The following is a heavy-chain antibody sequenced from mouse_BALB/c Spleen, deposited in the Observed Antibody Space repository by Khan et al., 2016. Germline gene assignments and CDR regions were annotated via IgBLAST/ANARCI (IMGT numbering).Heavy chain of an antibody. CDR1: GFSLTSYG. CDR2: IWAGGST. J-gene: IGHJ2*01. V-gene: IGHV2-9*02. CDR3: ARVYGNYFDY. Sequence: QVQLKESGPGLVAPSQSLSITCTVSGFSLTSYGVHWVRQPPGKGLEWLGVIWAGGSTNYNTALMSRLSISKDNSKSQVFLKMNSLHTDDTAMYYCARVYGNYFDYWCQGTTLTVSS. D-gene: IGHD2-10*02.